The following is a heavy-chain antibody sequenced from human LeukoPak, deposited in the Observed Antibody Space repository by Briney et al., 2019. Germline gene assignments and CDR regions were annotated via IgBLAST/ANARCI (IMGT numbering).Heavy chain of an antibody. Sequence: PGGSLRLSCAACGFTFSSHDMNWVRQAPGKGLEWVSSITTATSSYIYYADSVKGRFTISRDDAKNSLYLQMDSLRAEDTAVYYCARDYGGPHYFDYWGQGTLVTVSS. CDR2: ITTATSSYI. J-gene: IGHJ4*02. D-gene: IGHD2-15*01. CDR3: ARDYGGPHYFDY. V-gene: IGHV3-21*01. CDR1: GFTFSSHD.